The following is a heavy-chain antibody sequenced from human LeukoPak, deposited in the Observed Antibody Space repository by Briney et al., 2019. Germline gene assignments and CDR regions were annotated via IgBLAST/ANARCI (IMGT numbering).Heavy chain of an antibody. J-gene: IGHJ6*03. Sequence: RPSETLSLTCTVSGGSISSYYWSWIRQPPGKGLEWIGYIYYSGSTNYNPSLKSRVTISVDTSKNQFSLKLSSVTAADTAVDYCARNTYDFWSGXXYYYYYMXVWGKGTTVTVS. CDR1: GGSISSYY. CDR2: IYYSGST. D-gene: IGHD3-3*01. V-gene: IGHV4-59*01. CDR3: ARNTYDFWSGXXYYYYYMXV.